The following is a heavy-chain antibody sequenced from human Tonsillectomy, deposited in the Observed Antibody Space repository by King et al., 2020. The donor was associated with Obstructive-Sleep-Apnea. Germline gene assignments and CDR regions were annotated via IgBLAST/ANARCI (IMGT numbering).Heavy chain of an antibody. J-gene: IGHJ6*02. CDR1: ENTFTRYF. CDR2: INPSGGST. Sequence: QLVQSGAEVKKPGASVKVSCQASENTFTRYFMHWVRQAPGQGLEWMGIINPSGGSTTYAQKFQGRVTMTRDTSTSTVYMELSSLRSEDTAVYYCASLSGNYHLYYYGMDVWGQGTTVTVSS. V-gene: IGHV1-46*03. CDR3: ASLSGNYHLYYYGMDV. D-gene: IGHD1-26*01.